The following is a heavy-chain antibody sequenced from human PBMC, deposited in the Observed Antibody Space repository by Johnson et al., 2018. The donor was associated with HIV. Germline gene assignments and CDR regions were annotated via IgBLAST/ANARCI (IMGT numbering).Heavy chain of an antibody. D-gene: IGHD1-14*01. V-gene: IGHV3-7*01. CDR3: VRDESYRKYARTAFDI. J-gene: IGHJ3*02. Sequence: MQLVESGGGVVQPGRSLRLSCAASGFTFSSYAMHWVRQAPGKGLEWVANIKQDGSEKYYVDSVKGRFTISRDNAKNSLYLQMNSLRAEDTAVYYCVRDESYRKYARTAFDIWGQGTMVTVSS. CDR1: GFTFSSYA. CDR2: IKQDGSEK.